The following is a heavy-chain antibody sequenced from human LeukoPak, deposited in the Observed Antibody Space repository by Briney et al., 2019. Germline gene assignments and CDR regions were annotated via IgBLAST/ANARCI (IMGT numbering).Heavy chain of an antibody. CDR2: IYYSGST. Sequence: SETLSLTCTVSGGSISSYYWSWIRQPPGKGLEWIGYIYYSGSTNYNPSLKSRVTISVDTSKNQFSLKLSSVTAADTAVYYCARDDADYWGQGTLVTVSS. V-gene: IGHV4-59*01. CDR3: ARDDADY. J-gene: IGHJ4*02. CDR1: GGSISSYY.